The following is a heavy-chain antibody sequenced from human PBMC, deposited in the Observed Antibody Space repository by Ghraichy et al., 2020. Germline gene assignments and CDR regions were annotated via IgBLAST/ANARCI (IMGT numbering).Heavy chain of an antibody. CDR3: ARWPLAKSDCSSTSCHGNWFDP. V-gene: IGHV4-34*01. CDR2: INHSGST. Sequence: ESLNISCAVYGGSFSGYYWSWIRQPPGKGLEWIGEINHSGSTNYNPSLKSRVTISVDTSKNQFSLKLSSVTAADTAVYYCARWPLAKSDCSSTSCHGNWFDPWGQGTLVTVSS. J-gene: IGHJ5*02. D-gene: IGHD2-2*01. CDR1: GGSFSGYY.